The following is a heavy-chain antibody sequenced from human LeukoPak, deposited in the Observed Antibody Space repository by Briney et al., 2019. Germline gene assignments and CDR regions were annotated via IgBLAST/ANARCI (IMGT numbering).Heavy chain of an antibody. CDR2: INHSGGT. CDR3: ARARPSSWYRYYFDY. CDR1: GGSFSGYY. D-gene: IGHD6-13*01. Sequence: SETLSLTCAVYGGSFSGYYWSWIRQPPGKGLEWIGEINHSGGTNYNPSLKSRVTISVDTSKNQFSLKLSSVTAADTAVYYCARARPSSWYRYYFDYWGQGTLVTVSS. V-gene: IGHV4-34*01. J-gene: IGHJ4*02.